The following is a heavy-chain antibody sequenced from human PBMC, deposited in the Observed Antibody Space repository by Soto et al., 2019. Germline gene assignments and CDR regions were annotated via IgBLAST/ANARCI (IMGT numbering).Heavy chain of an antibody. CDR2: IYYSGST. CDR1: GGSISNRGYY. J-gene: IGHJ4*02. Sequence: SETLSLTCTVSGGSISNRGYYWSWIRQHPGKGLEWIGYIYYSGSTYYNPSLKSRVTISVDTSKNQFSLKLSSVTAADTAVYYCAREKYYYDSSGPGGYFDYWGQGTLVTVSS. V-gene: IGHV4-31*03. D-gene: IGHD3-22*01. CDR3: AREKYYYDSSGPGGYFDY.